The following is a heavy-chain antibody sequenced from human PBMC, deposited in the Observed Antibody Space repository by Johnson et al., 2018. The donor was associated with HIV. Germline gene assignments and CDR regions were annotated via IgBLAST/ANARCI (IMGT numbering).Heavy chain of an antibody. D-gene: IGHD4-17*01. CDR2: ISYDGSNK. CDR1: GFTFRTNG. CDR3: ARESTPGGGDYVGYGFDI. Sequence: QVQLVESGGGLVKPGGPLRLSCAASGFTFRTNGMHWVRRAPGKGLEWVAVISYDGSNKYYADSVKGRFTISIDNAKNTLYLQMNSLRAEDTAVYYCARESTPGGGDYVGYGFDIWGQGTMVTVSS. V-gene: IGHV3-30*19. J-gene: IGHJ3*02.